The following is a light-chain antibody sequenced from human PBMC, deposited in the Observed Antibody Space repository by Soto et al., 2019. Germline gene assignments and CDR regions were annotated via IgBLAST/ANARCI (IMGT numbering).Light chain of an antibody. Sequence: QSFLTQPASVSGSAEQSITISCAGTSSDVGGYNYVSWYQQRPGKAPKLMIYEVSNRPSGASNRFSGSKSGNTASLTISGLQAEDEADYYCSSYTSSSPSVFGTGTKVTV. CDR3: SSYTSSSPSV. V-gene: IGLV2-14*01. CDR2: EVS. CDR1: SSDVGGYNY. J-gene: IGLJ1*01.